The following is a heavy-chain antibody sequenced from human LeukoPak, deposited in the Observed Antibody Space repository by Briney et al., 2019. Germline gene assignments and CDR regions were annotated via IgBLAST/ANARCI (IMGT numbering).Heavy chain of an antibody. Sequence: NPSEPLSLPCTVSGGPISSSSYYWGRIRQPPGKGRVWIGSNYYSGSTYYNPSLKSRVTISVDTSKNQFSLKLSSVTAADTAVYYCPRGRKPHIVGARRPVDYWGQGTLVTVSS. D-gene: IGHD1-26*01. CDR3: PRGRKPHIVGARRPVDY. CDR2: NYYSGST. CDR1: GGPISSSSYY. V-gene: IGHV4-39*07. J-gene: IGHJ4*02.